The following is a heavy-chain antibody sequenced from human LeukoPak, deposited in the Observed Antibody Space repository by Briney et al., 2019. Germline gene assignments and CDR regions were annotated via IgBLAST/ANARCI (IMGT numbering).Heavy chain of an antibody. D-gene: IGHD6-13*01. CDR2: INHSGST. CDR3: ASRIAAAGYYYYYYAMDV. Sequence: SETLSLTCAVYGGSFSGYCWSWIRQPPGKGLEWIGEINHSGSTNYNPSLKSRVTISLDTSKNQFSLKMNSVTAADTAVYYCASRIAAAGYYYYYYAMDVWGQGTTVTVSS. CDR1: GGSFSGYC. V-gene: IGHV4-34*01. J-gene: IGHJ6*02.